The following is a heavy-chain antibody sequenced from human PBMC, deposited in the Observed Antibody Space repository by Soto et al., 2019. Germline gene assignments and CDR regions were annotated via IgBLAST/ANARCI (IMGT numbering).Heavy chain of an antibody. J-gene: IGHJ5*02. Sequence: QVQLQESGPGLVKPSQTLSLTCTVSGGSISSGGYYWSWIRQHPGKGLEWIGYIYQGGTTYYYPSLKSAVTLSVDTSKIQVALKLTSVTAADTAVYYWARVIGIQLLGWFGPWGQGTLVTVSS. D-gene: IGHD2-2*01. CDR2: IYQGGTT. V-gene: IGHV4-31*01. CDR3: ARVIGIQLLGWFGP. CDR1: GGSISSGGYY.